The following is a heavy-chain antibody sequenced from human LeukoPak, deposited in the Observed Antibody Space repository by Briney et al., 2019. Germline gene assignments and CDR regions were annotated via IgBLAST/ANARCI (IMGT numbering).Heavy chain of an antibody. CDR3: ASFAYYDILTSDHGVLLS. CDR1: GGSISSYY. D-gene: IGHD3-9*01. V-gene: IGHV4-59*01. Sequence: SETLSHTCSVSGGSISSYYWSWIRQPPGKGLEGNGYIYCSGSTNYNPSLKSRVTISVDTSKNQFSLKLCSVTAADTAVYYCASFAYYDILTSDHGVLLSWGQGTLVTVSS. CDR2: IYCSGST. J-gene: IGHJ4*02.